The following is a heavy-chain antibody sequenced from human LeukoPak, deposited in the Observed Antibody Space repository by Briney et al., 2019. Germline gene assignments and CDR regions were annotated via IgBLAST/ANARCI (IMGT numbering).Heavy chain of an antibody. CDR3: ARAPLRGGYFDY. Sequence: PGGSLRLSCAASGFTFSSYSMNWVRQAPGKGLEWVSSISSSSSYIYYADSVKGRFTISRDNAKNSLYLQMNSLRAEDTAVYYCARAPLRGGYFDYWGQGTLVTVSS. V-gene: IGHV3-21*04. J-gene: IGHJ4*02. CDR2: ISSSSSYI. CDR1: GFTFSSYS. D-gene: IGHD3-10*01.